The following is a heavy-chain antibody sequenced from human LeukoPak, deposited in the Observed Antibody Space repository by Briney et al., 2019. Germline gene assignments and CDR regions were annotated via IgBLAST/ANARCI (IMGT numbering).Heavy chain of an antibody. CDR1: AASINSYY. CDR3: ARVGGDGYNIDY. Sequence: SETLSLTCTVSAASINSYYWSCIRHPQGKGLEWIGDIYNSGSTNHNPSLKSRVSISIDTSKNQISLKLGSVTPADTAVYYCARVGGDGYNIDYWGQGTLVTVSS. V-gene: IGHV4-59*01. D-gene: IGHD5-24*01. J-gene: IGHJ4*02. CDR2: IYNSGST.